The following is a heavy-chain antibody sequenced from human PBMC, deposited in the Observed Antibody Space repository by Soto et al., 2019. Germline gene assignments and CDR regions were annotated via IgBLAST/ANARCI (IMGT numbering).Heavy chain of an antibody. D-gene: IGHD3-3*01. Sequence: QVQLHESGPGLVKPSETLSLTCTVSGGSISSYYWSWIRQPPGKGLEWIGYIYYSGSTNYNPSLKSRVTISVDTSKNQFSLKLSSVTAADTAVYYCARRSVYYDFWSGYYDAFDIWGQGTMVTVSS. J-gene: IGHJ3*02. CDR2: IYYSGST. CDR3: ARRSVYYDFWSGYYDAFDI. CDR1: GGSISSYY. V-gene: IGHV4-59*01.